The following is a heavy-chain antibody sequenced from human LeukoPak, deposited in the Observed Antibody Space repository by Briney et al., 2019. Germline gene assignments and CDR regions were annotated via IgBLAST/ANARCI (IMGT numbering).Heavy chain of an antibody. CDR3: ARAAIAVAGDYHYHYMDV. Sequence: ASVKVSCKASGYTFTGHYMHWVRQAPGQGLEWMGWISPNGADTDYAQRFQGRVTMTRDTSISTAYMELCGLRSDDTAVYYCARAAIAVAGDYHYHYMDVWGKGTTVTVSS. J-gene: IGHJ6*03. CDR2: ISPNGADT. V-gene: IGHV1-2*02. D-gene: IGHD6-19*01. CDR1: GYTFTGHY.